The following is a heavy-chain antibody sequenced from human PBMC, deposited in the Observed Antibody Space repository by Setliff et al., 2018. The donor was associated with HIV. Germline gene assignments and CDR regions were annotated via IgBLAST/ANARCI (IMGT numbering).Heavy chain of an antibody. D-gene: IGHD2-21*02. V-gene: IGHV1-69-2*01. Sequence: ASVKVSCKASGYTFTDYYMHWVQQAPGKGLEWMGRVDPEDGETIYAQKFQGRVTITADESTSTAYMELSSLRSEDTAVYYCAAGYCGGDCYSRQSYFDYWGQGTLVTVSS. CDR1: GYTFTDYY. CDR3: AAGYCGGDCYSRQSYFDY. J-gene: IGHJ4*02. CDR2: VDPEDGET.